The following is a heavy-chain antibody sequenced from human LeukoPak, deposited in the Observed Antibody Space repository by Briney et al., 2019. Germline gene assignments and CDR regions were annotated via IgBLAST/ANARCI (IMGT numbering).Heavy chain of an antibody. D-gene: IGHD3-3*01. Sequence: AASVKVSCKASGYTFTSYDINWVRQAPGQGLEWMGWMNPNSGNTGYAQKFQGRVTMTRNTSISTAYMELSSLRSEDTAVYYCARNYDFWSGPDYWGQGTLVTVSS. CDR2: MNPNSGNT. J-gene: IGHJ4*02. CDR3: ARNYDFWSGPDY. CDR1: GYTFTSYD. V-gene: IGHV1-8*01.